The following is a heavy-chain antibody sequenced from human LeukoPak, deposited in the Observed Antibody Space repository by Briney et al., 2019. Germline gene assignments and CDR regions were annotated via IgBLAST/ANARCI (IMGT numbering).Heavy chain of an antibody. CDR2: IYHSGST. Sequence: GSLRLSCAASGFTFSSYEMNWVRQAPGKGLEWIGEIYHSGSTNYNPSLKSRVTISVDKSKNQLSLKLSSVTAADTAVYYCARDIGARRDNYWGQGTLVTVSS. D-gene: IGHD3-16*01. J-gene: IGHJ4*02. CDR1: GFTFSSYEM. V-gene: IGHV4-4*02. CDR3: ARDIGARRDNY.